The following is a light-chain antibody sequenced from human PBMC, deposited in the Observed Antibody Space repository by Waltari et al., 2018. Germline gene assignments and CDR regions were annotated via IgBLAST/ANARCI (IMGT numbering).Light chain of an antibody. CDR2: YDS. Sequence: YVVTQPPSVSVAPGKTARLPCEGANIETKSGNWYQQKAGQAPLLVMFYDSDRPSGIPERCSGSNSGSTATLTINWVEPGDEADYHCQVWDDTNNSGVFGGGTKLTVL. CDR3: QVWDDTNNSGV. V-gene: IGLV3-21*04. J-gene: IGLJ3*02. CDR1: NIETKS.